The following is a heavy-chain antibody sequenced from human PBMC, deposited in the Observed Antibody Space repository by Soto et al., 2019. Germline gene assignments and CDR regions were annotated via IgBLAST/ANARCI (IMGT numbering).Heavy chain of an antibody. CDR3: ARDRYSYYDFWSGSLPYYYYGMDV. J-gene: IGHJ6*02. CDR2: IRSKANSYAT. CDR1: GFTFSGSA. D-gene: IGHD3-3*01. V-gene: IGHV3-73*01. Sequence: GGSLRLSCAASGFTFSGSAMHWVRQASGKGLEWVGRIRSKANSYATAYAASVKGRFTISRDDSKNTAYLQMNSLRAEDTAVYYCARDRYSYYDFWSGSLPYYYYGMDVWGQGTTVTVSS.